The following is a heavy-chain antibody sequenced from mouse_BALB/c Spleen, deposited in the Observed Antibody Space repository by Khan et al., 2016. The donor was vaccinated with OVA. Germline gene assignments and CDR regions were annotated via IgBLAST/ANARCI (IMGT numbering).Heavy chain of an antibody. CDR1: GFSLTNYG. CDR3: ARQPYYHYNIMDY. V-gene: IGHV2-6-1*01. Sequence: QVQLKESGPGLVAPSQSLSITCTISGFSLTNYGVHWVRQPPGKGLEWLVVIWSDGSTTYNSDLNSSLNISKDNSKSQVFLKMNSLQTDDTAMYYCARQPYYHYNIMDYWGQGTSVTVSS. J-gene: IGHJ4*01. CDR2: IWSDGST. D-gene: IGHD2-10*01.